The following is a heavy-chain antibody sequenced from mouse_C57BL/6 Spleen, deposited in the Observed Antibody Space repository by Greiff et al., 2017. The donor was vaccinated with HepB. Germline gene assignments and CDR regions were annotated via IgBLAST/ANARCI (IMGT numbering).Heavy chain of an antibody. Sequence: QVQLQQSGAELVKPGASVKLSCKASGYTFTSYWMHWVKQRPGRGLEWIGRIDPNSGGTKYNEKFKSKATLTVDKPSSTAYMQLSSLTSEDSAVYYCAREGITTVVATDYAMDYWGQGTSVTVSS. CDR2: IDPNSGGT. V-gene: IGHV1-72*01. CDR3: AREGITTVVATDYAMDY. D-gene: IGHD1-1*01. J-gene: IGHJ4*01. CDR1: GYTFTSYW.